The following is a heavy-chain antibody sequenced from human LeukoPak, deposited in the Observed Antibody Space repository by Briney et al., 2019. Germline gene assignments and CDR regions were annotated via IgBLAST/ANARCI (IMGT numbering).Heavy chain of an antibody. CDR3: VRRRTGDYFDY. D-gene: IGHD3/OR15-3a*01. CDR1: GGSISSYC. J-gene: IGHJ4*02. Sequence: SETLSLTCTVSGGSISSYCWSWIRQPPGKGLEWIRYIYYSGSTYYNPSLKSRVTMSVDMSKNQFSLKLTFVTAADTAVYYCVRRRTGDYFDYWGQGTLVTVSS. CDR2: IYYSGST. V-gene: IGHV4-59*04.